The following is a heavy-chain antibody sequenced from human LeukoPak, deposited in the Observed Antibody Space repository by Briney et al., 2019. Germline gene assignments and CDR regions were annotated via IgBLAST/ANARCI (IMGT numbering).Heavy chain of an antibody. CDR1: GFTFSSYA. CDR3: AKDTYSGSPGPHYFDY. Sequence: PGGSLRLSCAASGFTFSSYAMHWVRQAPGKGLEWVAVISYDGSNKYYADSVKGRFTISRDNSKNTLYLQMNSLRAEDTAVYYCAKDTYSGSPGPHYFDYWGQGTLVTVSS. D-gene: IGHD1-26*01. V-gene: IGHV3-30*04. J-gene: IGHJ4*02. CDR2: ISYDGSNK.